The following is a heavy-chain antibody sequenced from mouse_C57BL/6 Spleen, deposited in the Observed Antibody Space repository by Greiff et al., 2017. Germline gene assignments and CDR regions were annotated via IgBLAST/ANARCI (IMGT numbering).Heavy chain of an antibody. CDR1: GFTFSSYA. J-gene: IGHJ2*01. D-gene: IGHD1-1*01. CDR3: AREGLRSYYFDY. V-gene: IGHV5-4*01. CDR2: ISDGGSYT. Sequence: DVKLQASGGGLVKPGGSLKLSCAASGFTFSSYAMSWVRQTPEKRLEWVATISDGGSYTYYPDNVKGRFTISRDNAKNNLYLQMSHLKSEDTAMYYCAREGLRSYYFDYWGQGTTLTVSS.